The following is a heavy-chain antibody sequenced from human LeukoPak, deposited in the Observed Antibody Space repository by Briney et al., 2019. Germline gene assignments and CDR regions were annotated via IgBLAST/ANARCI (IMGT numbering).Heavy chain of an antibody. CDR3: ARDRRNSYGYAKRTHYFDY. V-gene: IGHV4-34*01. Sequence: SETLSLTCAVYGGSFSGYYWSWIRQPPGKGLEWIGEINHSGSTNYNPSLKSRVTISVDTSKNQFSLKLSSVTAADTAVYYCARDRRNSYGYAKRTHYFDYWGQGTLVTVSS. CDR2: INHSGST. D-gene: IGHD5-18*01. CDR1: GGSFSGYY. J-gene: IGHJ4*02.